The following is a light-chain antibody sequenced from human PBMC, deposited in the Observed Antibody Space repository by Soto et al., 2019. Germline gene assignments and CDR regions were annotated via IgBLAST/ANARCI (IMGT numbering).Light chain of an antibody. V-gene: IGKV3-15*01. Sequence: EIVMTQSPATLSVSPGERATLSCRASQSVSSNLAWYQQKPGQAPRLLIYGASTRDTGIPARFSGSGSGTAFPLTISSLQSEDFAVYYCQQYNNWPPWTFGQGTKVEIK. CDR1: QSVSSN. J-gene: IGKJ1*01. CDR2: GAS. CDR3: QQYNNWPPWT.